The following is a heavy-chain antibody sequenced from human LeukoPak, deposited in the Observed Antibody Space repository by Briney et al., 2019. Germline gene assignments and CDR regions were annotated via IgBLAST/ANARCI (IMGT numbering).Heavy chain of an antibody. V-gene: IGHV3-7*01. CDR1: GFVFSTYW. D-gene: IGHD3/OR15-3a*01. J-gene: IGHJ4*02. CDR2: INLDGTEE. Sequence: GGSLRLSCAASGFVFSTYWMTWVRQAPGKGLEWVANINLDGTEEHYVDSSLKGRFTISRDNAKNSLFLQMTSLRVEDTAVYYCASGRHDFLHWGQGTLVTVSS. CDR3: ASGRHDFLH.